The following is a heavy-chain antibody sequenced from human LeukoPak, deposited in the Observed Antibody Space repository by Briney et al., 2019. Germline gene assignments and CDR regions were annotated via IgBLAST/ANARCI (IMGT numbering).Heavy chain of an antibody. Sequence: PGRSLRLSCAASGFTFSSYSMNWVRQAPGKGLEWVSYISSSSSTIYYADSVKGRFTISRDNAKNSLYLQMNSLRAEDTAVYYCARVGSNHFDYWGQGTLVTVSS. CDR1: GFTFSSYS. D-gene: IGHD5/OR15-5a*01. CDR3: ARVGSNHFDY. V-gene: IGHV3-48*01. J-gene: IGHJ4*02. CDR2: ISSSSSTI.